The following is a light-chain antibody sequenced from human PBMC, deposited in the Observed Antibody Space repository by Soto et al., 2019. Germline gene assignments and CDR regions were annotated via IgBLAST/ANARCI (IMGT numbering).Light chain of an antibody. Sequence: QSVLTQPASVSGYPGQSITISCTGTSSDVGGYNYVSWYQQHPGKAPKLMIYDVSNRPSGVSNRFSGSKSGNTASLTISGLQAEDEADYYCSSYTSSSTLFGGGTKLTVL. V-gene: IGLV2-14*01. CDR1: SSDVGGYNY. J-gene: IGLJ2*01. CDR3: SSYTSSSTL. CDR2: DVS.